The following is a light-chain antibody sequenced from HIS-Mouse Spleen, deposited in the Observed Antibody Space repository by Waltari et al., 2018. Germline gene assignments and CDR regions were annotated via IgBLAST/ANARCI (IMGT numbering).Light chain of an antibody. Sequence: DIQMTQSPSTLSASVGDRVTITCRASQSISSWLAWYQQKPGKAPKLLIYKASSLESGVPSRFSGSGSGTEFTLTISSLQPDDFATYYCQQYRTFVPGTKVEIK. V-gene: IGKV1-5*03. CDR3: QQYRT. CDR2: KAS. CDR1: QSISSW. J-gene: IGKJ1*01.